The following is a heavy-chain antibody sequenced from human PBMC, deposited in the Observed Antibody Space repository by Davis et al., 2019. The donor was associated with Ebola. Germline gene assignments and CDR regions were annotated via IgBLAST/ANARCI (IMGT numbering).Heavy chain of an antibody. CDR2: ISGSGETP. V-gene: IGHV3-23*01. J-gene: IGHJ4*02. CDR3: ARDDGLVSEPFDY. D-gene: IGHD5/OR15-5a*01. Sequence: PGGSLRLSCAASGFTFSTYAMGWVRQAPGKGLEWVSLSVISGSGETPYYADSVRGRFTFPRDDSKDMLYLQMNSLRSDDTAVYYCARDDGLVSEPFDYWGQGTLVTVSS. CDR1: GFTFSTYA.